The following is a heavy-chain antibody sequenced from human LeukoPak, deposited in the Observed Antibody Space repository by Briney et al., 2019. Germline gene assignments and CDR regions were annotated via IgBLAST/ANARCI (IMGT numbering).Heavy chain of an antibody. J-gene: IGHJ3*02. D-gene: IGHD2-2*01. V-gene: IGHV4-34*01. Sequence: TSETLSLTCAVYGGSFSDYYWSWLRQPPGKGLEWIGEIEHSGSTNYNPSLKSRVTISVDTSKNQFSLKLSSVTAADTAVYYCARDHCSSISCHSGAFDIWGQGTMVTVSS. CDR3: ARDHCSSISCHSGAFDI. CDR1: GGSFSDYY. CDR2: IEHSGST.